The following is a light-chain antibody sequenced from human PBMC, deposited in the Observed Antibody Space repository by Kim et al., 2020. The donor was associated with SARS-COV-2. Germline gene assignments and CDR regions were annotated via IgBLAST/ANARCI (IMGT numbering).Light chain of an antibody. CDR1: QTVDNNF. CDR3: QQYGRSPGT. CDR2: SAS. Sequence: EIVLTQSPGTQSLSPGERATLSCRASQTVDNNFLAWHQQKPGQAPRLLIYSASSRATGIPDRFRASGSGTDFTLTISSLEPEDSALYYCQQYGRSPGTFGQGTKVDIK. V-gene: IGKV3-20*01. J-gene: IGKJ1*01.